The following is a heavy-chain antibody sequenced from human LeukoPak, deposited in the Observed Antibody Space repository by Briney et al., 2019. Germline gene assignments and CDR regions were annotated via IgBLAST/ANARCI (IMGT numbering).Heavy chain of an antibody. V-gene: IGHV3-30-3*01. CDR1: RFTFSSFS. D-gene: IGHD6-19*01. J-gene: IGHJ3*02. Sequence: GGSLRLSCAASRFTFSSFSMHWVRQAPGKGLEWVAVLSYDGSSKNYADSVKGRFTISRDNAKNTLYLQMNSLRVEDTAVYYCAREGYSSGWLNAFDIWGQGTMVTVSS. CDR3: AREGYSSGWLNAFDI. CDR2: LSYDGSSK.